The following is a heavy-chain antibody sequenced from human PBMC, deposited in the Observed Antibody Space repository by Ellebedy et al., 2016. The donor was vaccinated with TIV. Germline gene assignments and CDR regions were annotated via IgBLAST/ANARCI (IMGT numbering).Heavy chain of an antibody. J-gene: IGHJ4*02. CDR3: SAGTGKSDFDH. D-gene: IGHD7-27*01. V-gene: IGHV3-15*01. Sequence: GGSLRLSCAASGFTFTNAWVSWVRQAPGKGLEWVGRIKSKTDAGTRDFAAPVKGRFIISRDDSKNTLYLQMSSLKTDDTAVYYCSAGTGKSDFDHWGQGTLVTVSS. CDR2: IKSKTDAGTR. CDR1: GFTFTNAW.